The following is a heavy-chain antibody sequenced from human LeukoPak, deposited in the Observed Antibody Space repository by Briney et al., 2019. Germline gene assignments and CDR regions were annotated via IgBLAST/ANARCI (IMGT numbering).Heavy chain of an antibody. CDR3: TRDRGAASGY. Sequence: PGGSLRLSCAASGFTVSDGYMSWVRQAPGKGLEWLSVVYSDDSAYYADSVMGRFTISRDNSKNTMYLQMNSLRAEDTALYYCTRDRGAASGYWGQGTLVTVSS. CDR1: GFTVSDGY. V-gene: IGHV3-53*01. D-gene: IGHD6-13*01. J-gene: IGHJ4*02. CDR2: VYSDDSA.